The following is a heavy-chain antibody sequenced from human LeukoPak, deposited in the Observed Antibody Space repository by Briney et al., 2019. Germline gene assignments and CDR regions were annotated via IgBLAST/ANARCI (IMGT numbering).Heavy chain of an antibody. J-gene: IGHJ6*03. CDR2: IYTSGST. D-gene: IGHD2-21*02. V-gene: IGHV4-4*07. Sequence: PSETLSLTCTVSGGSISRYYWSWIRQPAGKGLEWIGRIYTSGSTKYNPSLRSRVTISVDTSRNQFSLKLSSVTAADTAVYYCARITCGGDCRAHYYHYYMDVWGKGTRVTISS. CDR3: ARITCGGDCRAHYYHYYMDV. CDR1: GGSISRYY.